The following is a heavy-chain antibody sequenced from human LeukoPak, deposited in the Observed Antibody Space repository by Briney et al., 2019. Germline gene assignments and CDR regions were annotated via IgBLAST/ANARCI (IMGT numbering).Heavy chain of an antibody. CDR1: GFTFSDYY. Sequence: TGGSLRLSCAASGFTFSDYYMAWIRQAPGKGLERLSSISPNGAAIYYADSVKGRFTISRDNAKNSLYLQMTSLKAEDTAVYYCARGLFVAGSFFDSWGQGTLVTVSS. D-gene: IGHD1-26*01. V-gene: IGHV3-11*04. J-gene: IGHJ4*02. CDR2: ISPNGAAI. CDR3: ARGLFVAGSFFDS.